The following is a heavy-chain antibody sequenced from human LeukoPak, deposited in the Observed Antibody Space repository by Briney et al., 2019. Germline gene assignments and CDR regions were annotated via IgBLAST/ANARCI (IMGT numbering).Heavy chain of an antibody. CDR1: GFTVSSNY. Sequence: GGSLRLSCAASGFTVSSNYMSWVRQAPGKGLEWVSVIYSGGSTYYADSVKGRFTISRDNSKNTLYLQMNSLRAEDTAVYYCASSVPPDYGDFRWGQGTLVTVSS. D-gene: IGHD4-17*01. CDR3: ASSVPPDYGDFR. V-gene: IGHV3-53*01. CDR2: IYSGGST. J-gene: IGHJ4*02.